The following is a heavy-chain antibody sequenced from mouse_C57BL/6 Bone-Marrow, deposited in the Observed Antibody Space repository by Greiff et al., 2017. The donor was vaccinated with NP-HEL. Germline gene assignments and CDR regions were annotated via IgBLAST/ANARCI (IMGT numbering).Heavy chain of an antibody. D-gene: IGHD2-2*01. CDR2: ISSGSSTI. J-gene: IGHJ1*03. V-gene: IGHV5-17*01. CDR1: GFTFSDYG. CDR3: ARRGVTSTCLLDV. Sequence: EVMLVESGGGLVKPGGSLKLSCAASGFTFSDYGMHWVRQAPEKGLEWVAYISSGSSTIYYADTVEGRFTISRDNAKNTLFLQMTSLRSEDTAVYYCARRGVTSTCLLDVWGTGTTVTVSS.